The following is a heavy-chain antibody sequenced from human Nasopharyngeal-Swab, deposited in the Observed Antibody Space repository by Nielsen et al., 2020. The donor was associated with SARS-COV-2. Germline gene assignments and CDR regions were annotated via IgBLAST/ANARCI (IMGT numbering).Heavy chain of an antibody. CDR3: HLSSGYDGYINY. J-gene: IGHJ4*02. Sequence: GGSLRLSCTASGFSVTSHGMHWVRQAPGKGLEWVAVIWYDGTNKFYADSVKGRFTLSRDNSKNTLYLQMHSLRAEDTAMYYCHLSSGYDGYINYWGQGTLVTVSS. D-gene: IGHD3-22*01. CDR2: IWYDGTNK. V-gene: IGHV3-33*01. CDR1: GFSVTSHG.